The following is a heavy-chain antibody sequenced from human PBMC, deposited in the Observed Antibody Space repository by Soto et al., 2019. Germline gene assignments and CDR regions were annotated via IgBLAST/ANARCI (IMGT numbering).Heavy chain of an antibody. CDR1: GFSLSTSGVG. Sequence: QITLKESGPTLVKPTQTLTLTCTFSGFSLSTSGVGVGWIRQPPGKALEWLALIYWDDDKRYSPSLKSRLTITKDTSKNQVVLTMTNMDPVDTATYYCAHRLDDGDYYSYYFDYWGQGTLVTVSS. CDR3: AHRLDDGDYYSYYFDY. V-gene: IGHV2-5*02. CDR2: IYWDDDK. D-gene: IGHD4-17*01. J-gene: IGHJ4*02.